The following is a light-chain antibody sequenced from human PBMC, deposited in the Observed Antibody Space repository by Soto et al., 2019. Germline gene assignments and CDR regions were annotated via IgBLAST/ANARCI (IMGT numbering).Light chain of an antibody. CDR1: SSNIGAGYG. CDR2: GNS. V-gene: IGLV1-40*01. J-gene: IGLJ1*01. Sequence: QSVLTQPPSVSGAPGQRVTISCTGSSSNIGAGYGVHWYQQRPGTAPRLLISGNSNRPSGVPDRFSGSTSGTSASLAISGLQAEDEGDYYCSSFTSSITYVFGTGTQLTVL. CDR3: SSFTSSITYV.